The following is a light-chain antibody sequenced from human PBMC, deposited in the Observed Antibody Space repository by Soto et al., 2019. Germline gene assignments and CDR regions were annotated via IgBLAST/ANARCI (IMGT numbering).Light chain of an antibody. V-gene: IGKV3-20*01. J-gene: IGKJ1*01. CDR3: QQYGSSAWT. Sequence: EIVLTQSPGTLSLSPGQRATLSCRASQSVSSGYLAWYQQKPGQAPRLLIYGASSRATGIPDRFSGSGSGTEFTLTISRLEPEDFAVYYCQQYGSSAWTFGQGTKVEIK. CDR2: GAS. CDR1: QSVSSGY.